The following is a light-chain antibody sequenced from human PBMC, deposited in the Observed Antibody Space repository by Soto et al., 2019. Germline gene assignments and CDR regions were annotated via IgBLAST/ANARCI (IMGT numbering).Light chain of an antibody. J-gene: IGLJ2*01. CDR2: DVS. V-gene: IGLV2-14*01. Sequence: QSVLPQPASVSGSPGQSITISCTGTSSDVGGYNYVSWYQQHPGKAPKLMIYDVSNRPSGVSNRFSGSKSGNTASLTISGLQADVESDYYCSSYTSIIRLGHVVFGGGTKRTV. CDR1: SSDVGGYNY. CDR3: SSYTSIIRLGHVV.